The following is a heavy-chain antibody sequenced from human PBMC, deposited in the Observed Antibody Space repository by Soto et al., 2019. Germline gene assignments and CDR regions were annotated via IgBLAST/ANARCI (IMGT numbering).Heavy chain of an antibody. CDR3: EWIVYVSCSGVTNYIPSLNSCVAISVDSSKNHVSLQLSSVTVAVTAMYYCTRYWGPPVTHGYDS. D-gene: IGHD2-15*01. CDR1: GFTFSSYW. V-gene: IGHV3-74*01. Sequence: HPGGSLRLSCAASGFTFSSYWMHWVRQAPGKGLVWVSRINSDGSSTSYADSVKGRFTISRDNAKNTLYLQMNSLRAEATAVYYLEWIVYVSCSGVTNYIPSLNSCVAISVDSSKNHVSLQLSSVTVAVTAMYYCTRYWGPPVTHGYDSWGQGILVTVSS. CDR2: INSDGSST. J-gene: IGHJ5*01.